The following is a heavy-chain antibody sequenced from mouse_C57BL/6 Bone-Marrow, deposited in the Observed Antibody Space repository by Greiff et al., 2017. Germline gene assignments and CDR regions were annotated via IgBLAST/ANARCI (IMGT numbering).Heavy chain of an antibody. V-gene: IGHV1-69*01. CDR3: ASRDSNPWYFDV. Sequence: QVQLQQPGAELVMPGASVKLSCKASGYTFTSYWMHWVKQRPGQGLEWIGEIDPSDSYTNYNQKFKGKSTLTVDKSSSTAYMQLSSLTSEDSAVYYCASRDSNPWYFDVWGTGTTVTVSS. CDR2: IDPSDSYT. D-gene: IGHD2-5*01. CDR1: GYTFTSYW. J-gene: IGHJ1*03.